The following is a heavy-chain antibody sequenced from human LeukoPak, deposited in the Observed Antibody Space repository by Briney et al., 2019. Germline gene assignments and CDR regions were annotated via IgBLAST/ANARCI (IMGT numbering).Heavy chain of an antibody. V-gene: IGHV3-23*01. Sequence: GGSLRLSCAASGFTFSSYAMSWVRQAPGKGLEWVSAISGSGGSTYYADSVKGRFAISRDNSKNTLYLQMNSLRAEDMAVYYCEKGLNYDSSGSDYWGQGTLVTVSS. D-gene: IGHD3-22*01. J-gene: IGHJ4*02. CDR1: GFTFSSYA. CDR3: EKGLNYDSSGSDY. CDR2: ISGSGGST.